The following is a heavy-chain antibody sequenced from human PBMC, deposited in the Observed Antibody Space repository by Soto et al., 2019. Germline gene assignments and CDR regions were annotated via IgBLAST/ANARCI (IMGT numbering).Heavy chain of an antibody. J-gene: IGHJ3*02. D-gene: IGHD3-16*02. CDR2: INHSGST. CDR3: ARGFRAWDYIWGSYRSLGAFDI. V-gene: IGHV4-34*01. Sequence: QVQLQQWGAGLLKPSETLSLTCAVYGGSFSGYYWSWIRQPPGKGLEWIGEINHSGSTNYNPSLKSRVTISVDTSKNQFSLKMSSVTDADTAVYYCARGFRAWDYIWGSYRSLGAFDIWGQGTMVTVSS. CDR1: GGSFSGYY.